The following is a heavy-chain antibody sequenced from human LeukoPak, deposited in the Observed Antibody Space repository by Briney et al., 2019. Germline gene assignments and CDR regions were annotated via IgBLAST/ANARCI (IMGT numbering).Heavy chain of an antibody. CDR1: GFTFSSYA. V-gene: IGHV3-23*01. CDR3: AKEGGVTMVRGVLYYFDY. Sequence: PGGSLRLSCAASGFTFSSYAMSWVRQAPGKGLEWVSAISGSGGSTYYADSVKGRFTISRDNSKNTLYLQMNSLRAEDTAVYYCAKEGGVTMVRGVLYYFDYWGQGTLVTVSS. D-gene: IGHD3-10*01. J-gene: IGHJ4*02. CDR2: ISGSGGST.